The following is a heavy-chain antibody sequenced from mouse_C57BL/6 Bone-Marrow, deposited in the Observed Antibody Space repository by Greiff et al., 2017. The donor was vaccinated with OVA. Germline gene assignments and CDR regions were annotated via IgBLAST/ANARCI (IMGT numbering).Heavy chain of an antibody. D-gene: IGHD1-1*01. CDR3: ARGVLRSLFDY. CDR2: IYPGSGST. CDR1: GYTFTSYW. V-gene: IGHV1-55*01. J-gene: IGHJ2*01. Sequence: QVHVKQPGAELVKPGASVKMSCKASGYTFTSYWITWVKQRPGQGLEWIGDIYPGSGSTNYNEKFKSKATLTVDTSSSTAYMQLSSLTSEDSAVYYCARGVLRSLFDYWGQGTTLTVSS.